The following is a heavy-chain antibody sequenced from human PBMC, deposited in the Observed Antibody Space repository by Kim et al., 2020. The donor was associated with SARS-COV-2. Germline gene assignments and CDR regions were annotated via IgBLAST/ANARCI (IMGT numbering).Heavy chain of an antibody. Sequence: GGSLRLSCAASGFTFSSYEMNWVRQAPGKGLEWVSYISSSGSTIYYADSVKGRFTISRDNAKNSLYLQMNSLRAEDTAVYYCARDKPHFTIFGVVIGHFDIWGQGTMDTVSS. CDR3: ARDKPHFTIFGVVIGHFDI. CDR2: ISSSGSTI. CDR1: GFTFSSYE. J-gene: IGHJ3*02. V-gene: IGHV3-48*03. D-gene: IGHD3-3*01.